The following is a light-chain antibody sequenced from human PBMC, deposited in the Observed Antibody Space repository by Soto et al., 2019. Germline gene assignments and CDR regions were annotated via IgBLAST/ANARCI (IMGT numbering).Light chain of an antibody. CDR2: DAS. CDR3: QQYGSSPRT. CDR1: QSVSSSY. Sequence: EIVLTQSPATLSLSPGERATLSCGASQSVSSSYLAWYQQKPGLAHRLLIYDASSRDTGIPDRFSGSGSGTDFTLTISRLEPEDFAVYYCQQYGSSPRTFGQGTKLEIK. V-gene: IGKV3D-20*01. J-gene: IGKJ1*01.